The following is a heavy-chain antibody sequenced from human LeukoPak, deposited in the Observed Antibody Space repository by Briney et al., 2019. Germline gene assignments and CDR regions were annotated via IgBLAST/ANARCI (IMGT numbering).Heavy chain of an antibody. CDR2: ISWNSGSI. V-gene: IGHV3-9*01. D-gene: IGHD5-24*01. J-gene: IGHJ4*02. CDR3: AKDMDSYIEMATVD. Sequence: GGSLRLSCAASGFTFDDYATHWVRQPPGKGLEWVSGISWNSGSIGYADSVKGRFTISRDNAKNSLYLQMNSLRAEDTAFYYCAKDMDSYIEMATVDWGQGTLVTVSS. CDR1: GFTFDDYA.